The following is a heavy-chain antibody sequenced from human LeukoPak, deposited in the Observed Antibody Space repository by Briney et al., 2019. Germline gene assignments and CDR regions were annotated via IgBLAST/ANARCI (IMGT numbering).Heavy chain of an antibody. CDR1: GFTFSTYW. J-gene: IGHJ4*02. V-gene: IGHV3-7*02. CDR2: IKQDGSEK. CDR3: ARGYDF. Sequence: PGGSLRLSCAASGFTFSTYWMSWVRQAPGKGLEWVANIKQDGSEKYYVGSVEGRFTISRDNAKNTVYLQMNSLRVQDTAVYYCARGYDFWGQGTLVTVSS. D-gene: IGHD5-18*01.